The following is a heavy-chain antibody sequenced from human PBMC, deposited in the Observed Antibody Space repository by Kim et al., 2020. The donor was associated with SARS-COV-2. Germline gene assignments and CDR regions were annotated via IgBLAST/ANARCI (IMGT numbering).Heavy chain of an antibody. CDR1: GGSISSSNW. Sequence: SETLSLTCAVSGGSISSSNWWSWVRQPPGKGLEWIGEIYHSGSTNYNPSLKSRVTISVDKSKNQFSLKLSSVTAADTAVYYCARDLIRNYGDYVGGGDYWGQGTLVTVSS. V-gene: IGHV4-4*02. CDR3: ARDLIRNYGDYVGGGDY. J-gene: IGHJ4*02. D-gene: IGHD4-17*01. CDR2: IYHSGST.